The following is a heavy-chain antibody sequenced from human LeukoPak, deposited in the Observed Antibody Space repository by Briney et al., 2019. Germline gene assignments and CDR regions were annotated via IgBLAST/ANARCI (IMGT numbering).Heavy chain of an antibody. CDR2: MNPNSGNT. CDR3: ARGTVLRFLEWTQGSAFDI. Sequence: ASVKVSCKASGYTFTSYDINWVRQATGQGLEWMGWMNPNSGNTGYAQKFQGRVTITRNTSISTAYMELSSLRSEDTAVYYCARGTVLRFLEWTQGSAFDIWGQGTMVTVSS. J-gene: IGHJ3*02. CDR1: GYTFTSYD. V-gene: IGHV1-8*03. D-gene: IGHD3-3*01.